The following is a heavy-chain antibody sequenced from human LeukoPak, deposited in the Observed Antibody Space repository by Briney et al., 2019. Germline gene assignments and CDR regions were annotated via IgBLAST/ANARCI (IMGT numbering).Heavy chain of an antibody. CDR1: GGSISSYY. J-gene: IGHJ4*02. Sequence: SETLSLTCTVSGGSISSYYWSWIRQPPGKGLEGIGYIYYSGSTNYNPSLKRRVTISVDTSKNQFSLKLSSVTAADTAVYYCARGGVVPGLDYWGQGTLVTVSS. V-gene: IGHV4-59*01. CDR2: IYYSGST. CDR3: ARGGVVPGLDY. D-gene: IGHD2-2*01.